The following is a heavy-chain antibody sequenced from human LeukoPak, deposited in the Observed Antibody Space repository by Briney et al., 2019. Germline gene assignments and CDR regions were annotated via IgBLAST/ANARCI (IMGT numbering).Heavy chain of an antibody. CDR3: ARRLSAVPAAQPFQSNWYFGL. Sequence: PSETLSLTCAVYGGSFSGYYWSWIRQPPGKGLEWIGEINHSGSTNYNPSLKSRVTISVDTSKNQFSLKLSSVTAADTAVYYCARRLSAVPAAQPFQSNWYFGLWGRGTLVTVSS. CDR1: GGSFSGYY. V-gene: IGHV4-34*01. J-gene: IGHJ2*01. CDR2: INHSGST. D-gene: IGHD2-2*01.